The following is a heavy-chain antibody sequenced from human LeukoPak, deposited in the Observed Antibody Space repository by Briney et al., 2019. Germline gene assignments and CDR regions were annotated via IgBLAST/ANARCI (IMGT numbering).Heavy chain of an antibody. Sequence: GESLKISCKGSGYSFTTYWIAWVRQMPGKGLEWMGIIFPGDSDTRYSPSFQGQVTISADKSISTAYLQWSSLKASDTATYYCARLPGSGHATNFDCWGQGTLVTVSS. J-gene: IGHJ4*02. CDR2: IFPGDSDT. CDR1: GYSFTTYW. D-gene: IGHD5-12*01. V-gene: IGHV5-51*01. CDR3: ARLPGSGHATNFDC.